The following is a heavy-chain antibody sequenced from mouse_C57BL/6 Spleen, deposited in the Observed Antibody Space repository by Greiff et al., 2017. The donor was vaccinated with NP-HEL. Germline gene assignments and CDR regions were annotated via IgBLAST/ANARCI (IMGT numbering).Heavy chain of an antibody. CDR2: IYPGSGNT. Sequence: QVQLQQSGAELVRPGASVKLSCKASGYTFTDYYINWVKQRPGQGLEWIARIYPGSGNTYYNEKFKGKATLTAEKSSSTAYMQLSSLTSEDSAVYFCARIPHPVYYDYDGDYYAMDYWGQGTSVTVSS. D-gene: IGHD2-4*01. J-gene: IGHJ4*01. V-gene: IGHV1-76*01. CDR3: ARIPHPVYYDYDGDYYAMDY. CDR1: GYTFTDYY.